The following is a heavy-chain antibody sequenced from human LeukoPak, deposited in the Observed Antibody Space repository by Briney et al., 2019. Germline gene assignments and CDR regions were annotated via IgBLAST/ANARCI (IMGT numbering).Heavy chain of an antibody. CDR3: ARAPGEYYDSSGYSDY. CDR1: GGSISSYY. J-gene: IGHJ4*02. CDR2: IYYSGST. Sequence: PSETLSLTCTVSGGSISSYYWSWIRQPPGKGLEWIGYIYYSGSTNYNPSLKSRVTISIDTSKNQFSLKLSSVTAADTAVYYCARAPGEYYDSSGYSDYWGQGTLVTVSS. V-gene: IGHV4-59*08. D-gene: IGHD3-22*01.